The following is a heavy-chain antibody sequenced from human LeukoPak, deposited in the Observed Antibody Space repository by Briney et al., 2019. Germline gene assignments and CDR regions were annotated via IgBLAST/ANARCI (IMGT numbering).Heavy chain of an antibody. CDR2: ISNSSSYI. CDR1: GFTFSSYS. V-gene: IGHV3-21*01. Sequence: GGSLTLSCAASGFTFSSYSMNWVRQATGKGLEWVSSISNSSSYIYYADSVKGRLTISRDNAKNSLYLQMNSLRAEDTAVYYCARGGGEGLVYDAFDIWGQGTMVTVSS. J-gene: IGHJ3*02. D-gene: IGHD2-21*01. CDR3: ARGGGEGLVYDAFDI.